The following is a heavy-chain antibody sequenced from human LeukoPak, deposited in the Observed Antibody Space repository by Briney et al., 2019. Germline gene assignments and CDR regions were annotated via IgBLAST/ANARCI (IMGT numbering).Heavy chain of an antibody. CDR2: INPNSGGT. CDR3: AREGQYYGSGSLAFDI. J-gene: IGHJ3*02. D-gene: IGHD3-10*01. V-gene: IGHV1-2*02. CDR1: GYTFTGYY. Sequence: GASVKVSCKASGYTFTGYYMHWVRQAPGQGLEWMGWINPNSGGTNYAQKFQGRVTITRDTSISSAYMELSRLRSDDTAVYYCAREGQYYGSGSLAFDIWGQGTIVTVSS.